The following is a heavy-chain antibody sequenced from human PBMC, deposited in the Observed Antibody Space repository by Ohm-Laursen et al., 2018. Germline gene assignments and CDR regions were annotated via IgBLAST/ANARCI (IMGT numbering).Heavy chain of an antibody. CDR1: GFTFSSYW. D-gene: IGHD3-3*01. CDR3: ARGSVTIFGVIRQYYFDY. Sequence: SLRLSCTASGFTFSSYWMSWVRQAPGKGLEWVANINQDGSEKYYVDSVKGRFTISRDNAKNSLYLQMNSLRAEDTAVYYCARGSVTIFGVIRQYYFDYWGQGTLVTVSS. V-gene: IGHV3-7*01. CDR2: INQDGSEK. J-gene: IGHJ4*02.